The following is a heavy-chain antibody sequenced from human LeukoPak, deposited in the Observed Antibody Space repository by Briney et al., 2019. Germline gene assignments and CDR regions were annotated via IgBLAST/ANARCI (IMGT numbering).Heavy chain of an antibody. V-gene: IGHV4-38-2*01. Sequence: SETLSLTCAVSGYSISSGYYWGWIRQPPGKGLEWIGSIYQSGSTYYNPSLKSRVTISVDTSKNQFSLKLISVTAADTAVYYCARVNAALYDYWGQGTLVTVSS. D-gene: IGHD2-2*02. CDR1: GYSISSGYY. CDR3: ARVNAALYDY. CDR2: IYQSGST. J-gene: IGHJ4*02.